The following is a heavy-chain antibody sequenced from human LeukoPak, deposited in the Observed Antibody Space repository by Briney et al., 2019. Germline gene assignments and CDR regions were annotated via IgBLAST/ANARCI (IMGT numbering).Heavy chain of an antibody. CDR1: GGSISSGGYY. J-gene: IGHJ4*02. V-gene: IGHV4-31*03. D-gene: IGHD6-13*01. CDR3: ARDVEGIAAAGYFDY. Sequence: SQALSLTCTVSGGSISSGGYYWSWIRQHPGKGLEWIGYIYYSGSTYYNPSLKSRVTISVDTSKNQFSLKLSSVTAADTAVYYCARDVEGIAAAGYFDYWGQGTLVTVSS. CDR2: IYYSGST.